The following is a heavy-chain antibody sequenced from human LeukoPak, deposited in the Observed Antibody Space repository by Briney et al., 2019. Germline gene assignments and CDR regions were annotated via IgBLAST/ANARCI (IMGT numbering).Heavy chain of an antibody. CDR1: GFTFSSYA. V-gene: IGHV3-30-3*01. D-gene: IGHD6-13*01. CDR3: ARDPSWIAASGIDY. J-gene: IGHJ4*02. Sequence: GGSLRLSCAASGFTFSSYAMHWVRPAPGKGLEWVALISSDGSNKDYADSVKGRFTISRDNSKNTMYLQVNSLRGDDTAVYYCARDPSWIAASGIDYWGQGTLVTVSS. CDR2: ISSDGSNK.